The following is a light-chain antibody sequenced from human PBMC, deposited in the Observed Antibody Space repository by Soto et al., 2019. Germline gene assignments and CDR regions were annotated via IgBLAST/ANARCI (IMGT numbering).Light chain of an antibody. CDR1: QSVSSNY. CDR2: DAS. Sequence: EIVLTQSPGTLSLSPGERATLSCRASQSVSSNYLVWYQQKPGQAPRLLVFDASNRATGIPDRFSSSGSGTDFTLTISRLEPEDYAVYYCQQYGSSPLTFGGGTKVEIK. J-gene: IGKJ4*01. CDR3: QQYGSSPLT. V-gene: IGKV3-20*01.